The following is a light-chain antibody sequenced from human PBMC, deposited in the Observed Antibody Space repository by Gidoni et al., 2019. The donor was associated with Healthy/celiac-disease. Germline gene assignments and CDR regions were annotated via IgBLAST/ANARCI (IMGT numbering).Light chain of an antibody. CDR1: QCVSSY. Sequence: EILLTPPPATLSLSPGEKATLSCRASQCVSSYLAWYQQKPGQAPRLLIYDASNRATGIPARFSGSGSGTDFTLTIRSLEPEDFAVYYCQQRSNWPLLTFGGGTKVEIK. CDR3: QQRSNWPLLT. CDR2: DAS. V-gene: IGKV3-11*01. J-gene: IGKJ4*01.